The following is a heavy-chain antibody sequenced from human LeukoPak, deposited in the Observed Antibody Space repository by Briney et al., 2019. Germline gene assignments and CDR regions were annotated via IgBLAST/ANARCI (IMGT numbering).Heavy chain of an antibody. V-gene: IGHV3-53*01. D-gene: IGHD2-2*01. Sequence: GGSLRLSCTVSGFTVSSNSMSWVRQAPGKGLEWVSFIYSDNTHYSDSVKGRFTISRDNSKNTLYLQMNSLRAEDTAVYYCARAYGSFSTSANRYYYYYMDVWGKGTTVTVSS. CDR2: IYSDNT. J-gene: IGHJ6*03. CDR1: GFTVSSNS. CDR3: ARAYGSFSTSANRYYYYYMDV.